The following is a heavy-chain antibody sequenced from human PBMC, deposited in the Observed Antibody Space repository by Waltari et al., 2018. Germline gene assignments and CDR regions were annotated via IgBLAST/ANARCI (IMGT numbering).Heavy chain of an antibody. Sequence: QVRLVQSGAEAKKPWASVCVSCKASGYTFANYYIHWLRQAPGQGLEWMGIIEPKTDRITDGQNVQGRVTRTADTSTQTVHMDVSNLNSEDTATYYCVREVGGWYFDFWGQGTLVTVSS. J-gene: IGHJ4*01. CDR1: GYTFANYY. D-gene: IGHD3-10*01. CDR2: IEPKTDRI. CDR3: VREVGGWYFDF. V-gene: IGHV1-46*03.